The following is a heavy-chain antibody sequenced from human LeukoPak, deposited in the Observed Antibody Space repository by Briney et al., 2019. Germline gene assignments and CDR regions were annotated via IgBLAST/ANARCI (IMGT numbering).Heavy chain of an antibody. V-gene: IGHV1-8*01. CDR1: GYTFTSYD. CDR3: AIDFWSGTKTDY. Sequence: EASVNVSFKASGYTFTSYDINWVRQATGQGLEWMGWMNPNSGNTGYAQKFQGRVTMTRNTSISTAYMELSSLRSEDTAVYYCAIDFWSGTKTDYWGQGTLVTVSS. CDR2: MNPNSGNT. D-gene: IGHD3-3*01. J-gene: IGHJ4*02.